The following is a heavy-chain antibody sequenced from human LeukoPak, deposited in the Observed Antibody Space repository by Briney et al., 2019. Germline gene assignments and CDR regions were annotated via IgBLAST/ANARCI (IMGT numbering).Heavy chain of an antibody. J-gene: IGHJ4*02. CDR1: GFKFGDDA. D-gene: IGHD1-1*01. Sequence: GGSLRLSCTASGFKFGDDAMNWVRQAPGKGLEWVSYISRSGSNIYHADSVKGRFTISRDNAKNSLYLQMNSLTNEDTAVYYCARGQLYFDHWGQGALVTVSS. V-gene: IGHV3-48*03. CDR3: ARGQLYFDH. CDR2: ISRSGSNI.